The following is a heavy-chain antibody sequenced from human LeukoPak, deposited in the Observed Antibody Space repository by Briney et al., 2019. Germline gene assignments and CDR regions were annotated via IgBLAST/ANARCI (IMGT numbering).Heavy chain of an antibody. Sequence: PSETLSLTCAVYGGSFSGYHWSWIRQPPGKGLEGIGEINHSGSTNYNPSLKSRVTISVDTSKNQFSLKMRSVTAADTAVYYCARGGTHHCDSSGYRHFDYWGQGTLVTVSS. V-gene: IGHV4-34*01. CDR2: INHSGST. J-gene: IGHJ4*02. D-gene: IGHD3-22*01. CDR3: ARGGTHHCDSSGYRHFDY. CDR1: GGSFSGYH.